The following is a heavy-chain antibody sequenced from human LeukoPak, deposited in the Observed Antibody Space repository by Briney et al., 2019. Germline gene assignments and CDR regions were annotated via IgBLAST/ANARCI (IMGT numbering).Heavy chain of an antibody. D-gene: IGHD1-1*01. J-gene: IGHJ3*02. CDR1: GFTFSSYA. V-gene: IGHV3-30*14. CDR3: ARENWNPGAFDI. Sequence: PGGSLRLSCAASGFTFSSYAMHWVRQAPGKGLEWVAVISYDGSNKYYADSVKGRFTISRDNSKNTLYLQMNSLRAEDTAVYYCARENWNPGAFDIWGQGTMVTVSS. CDR2: ISYDGSNK.